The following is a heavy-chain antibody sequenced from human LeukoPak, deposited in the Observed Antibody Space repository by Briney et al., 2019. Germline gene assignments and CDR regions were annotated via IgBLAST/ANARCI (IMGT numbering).Heavy chain of an antibody. V-gene: IGHV4-59*01. CDR3: ARGRDYYDSSGYLSY. CDR2: IYYSGST. D-gene: IGHD3-22*01. J-gene: IGHJ4*02. Sequence: SETLSLTCTVSGGSISSYYWSWIRQPPGKGLEWIGYIYYSGSTNYNPSLKSRGTISVDTSKNQFSLKLSSVTAADTAVYYCARGRDYYDSSGYLSYWGQGTLVTVSS. CDR1: GGSISSYY.